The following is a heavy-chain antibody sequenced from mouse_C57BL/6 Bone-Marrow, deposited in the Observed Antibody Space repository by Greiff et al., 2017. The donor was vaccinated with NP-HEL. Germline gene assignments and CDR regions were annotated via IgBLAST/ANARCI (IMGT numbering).Heavy chain of an antibody. CDR1: GFTFSDYY. CDR2: ISNGGGST. CDR3: ARRYYYGSSSPFAY. D-gene: IGHD1-1*01. V-gene: IGHV5-12*01. J-gene: IGHJ3*01. Sequence: EVMLVESGGGLVQPGGSLKLSCAASGFTFSDYYMYWVRQTPEKRLEWVAYISNGGGSTYYPDTVKGRFTISRDNAKNTLYLQMSRLKSEDTAMYYCARRYYYGSSSPFAYWGQGTLVTVSA.